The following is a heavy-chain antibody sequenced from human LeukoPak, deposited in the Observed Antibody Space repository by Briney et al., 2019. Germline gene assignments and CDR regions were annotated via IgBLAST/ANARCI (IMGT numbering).Heavy chain of an antibody. V-gene: IGHV3-21*01. CDR2: ISSSSSYI. CDR1: GFTFSSYS. Sequence: PGGSLRLSCAASGFTFSSYSMNWVRQAPGKGLEWVSSISSSSSYIYYADSVKGRFTISRDNAKNSLYLQMNSLRAEDTAVYYCARRAMYYYDSSGRDLYYYYYMDVWGKGTTVTISS. CDR3: ARRAMYYYDSSGRDLYYYYYMDV. D-gene: IGHD3-22*01. J-gene: IGHJ6*03.